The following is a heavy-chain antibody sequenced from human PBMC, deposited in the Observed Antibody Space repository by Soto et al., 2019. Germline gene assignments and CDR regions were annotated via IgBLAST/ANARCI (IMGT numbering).Heavy chain of an antibody. J-gene: IGHJ6*02. D-gene: IGHD6-6*01. Sequence: GASVKVSCKASGGTFSSYAISWVRQAPGQGLEWMGGIIPIFGTANYAQKFQGRVTITADESTSTAYMELSSLRSEDTAVYYCARSVTTYSSSYGGEDSYGMDVWGQGTTVTVYS. V-gene: IGHV1-69*13. CDR1: GGTFSSYA. CDR2: IIPIFGTA. CDR3: ARSVTTYSSSYGGEDSYGMDV.